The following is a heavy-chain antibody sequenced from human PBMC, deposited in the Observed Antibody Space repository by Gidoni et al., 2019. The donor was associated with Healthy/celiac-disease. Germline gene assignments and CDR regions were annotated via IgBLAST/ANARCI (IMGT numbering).Heavy chain of an antibody. CDR1: GYTFAYYA. CDR2: SSWNSVSI. D-gene: IGHD6-13*01. J-gene: IGHJ4*02. CDR3: AKGYYSSSWYYFDY. V-gene: IGHV3-9*01. Sequence: EVQLVESGGGMVQPGRSLRLSCAASGYTFAYYAIHWVRQATGKGLEWFSGSSWNSVSIGYSDSLKGRFTISRDNAKNSLYLQMYSLRAEYTALYYCAKGYYSSSWYYFDYWGQGTLVTVSS.